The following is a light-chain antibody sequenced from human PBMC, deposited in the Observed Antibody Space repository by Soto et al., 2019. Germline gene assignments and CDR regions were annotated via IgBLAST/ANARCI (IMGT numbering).Light chain of an antibody. CDR2: DAS. CDR3: QQTFGLPLT. V-gene: IGKV3-11*01. CDR1: QSVSDY. Sequence: EIVLTQSPATLSLSPGERATLSCRASQSVSDYLAWYQQKPGQAPRLLIYDASNRATGIPARFSGSGFGTDFTLTITGLQPEDFATYFCQQTFGLPLTFGGGTKVDIK. J-gene: IGKJ4*01.